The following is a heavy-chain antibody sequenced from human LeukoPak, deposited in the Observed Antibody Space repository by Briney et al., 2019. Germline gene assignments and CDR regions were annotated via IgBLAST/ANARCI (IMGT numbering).Heavy chain of an antibody. CDR3: ASPDGYNSP. Sequence: PSETLSLTCTVSGGSISSYYWSWIRQPPAKGLEWIGYIYYSGSTHYNPSLKRRDTIPVDTSKNQFSLKLSSVTAADTAVYYCASPDGYNSPWGQGTLVTVSS. V-gene: IGHV4-59*01. J-gene: IGHJ5*02. CDR1: GGSISSYY. D-gene: IGHD5-24*01. CDR2: IYYSGST.